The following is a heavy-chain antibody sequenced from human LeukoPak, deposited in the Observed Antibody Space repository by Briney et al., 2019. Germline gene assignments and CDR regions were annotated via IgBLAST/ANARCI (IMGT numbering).Heavy chain of an antibody. V-gene: IGHV3-23*01. D-gene: IGHD4-17*01. CDR3: AKCPFYGDYSYFDY. CDR1: GFTFSSYS. Sequence: GGSLRLSCAASGFTFSSYSMNWVRQAPGKGLEWVSAISGSGGSTYYADSVKGRFTISRDNSKNTLYLQMNSLRAEDTAVYYCAKCPFYGDYSYFDYWGQGTLVTVSS. J-gene: IGHJ4*02. CDR2: ISGSGGST.